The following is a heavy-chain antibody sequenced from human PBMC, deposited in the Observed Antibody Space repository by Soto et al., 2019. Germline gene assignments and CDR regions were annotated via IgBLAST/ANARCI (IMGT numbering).Heavy chain of an antibody. J-gene: IGHJ4*02. Sequence: PGGSLRLSCAVSGFTFSTYAMHWVRQAPGKGLEWVAVISYDGSNTYYADSVKGRFTISRDNMLYLQMNSLRAEDTAVYYCARDQGRSITWQLDYWGQGTLVTVSS. V-gene: IGHV3-30-3*01. D-gene: IGHD2-2*01. CDR2: ISYDGSNT. CDR3: ARDQGRSITWQLDY. CDR1: GFTFSTYA.